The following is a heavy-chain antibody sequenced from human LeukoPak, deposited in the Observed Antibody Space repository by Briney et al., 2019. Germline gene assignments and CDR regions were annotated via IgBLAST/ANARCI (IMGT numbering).Heavy chain of an antibody. CDR3: ARDRGGSGSYNFDY. Sequence: PGGSLRLSCAASGFTFDDYAMHWIRQAPGKGLEWVSGISWKSGAVGYAGSVKDRFTISRDNAKNSLYLQMNSLRAEDTAVYYCARDRGGSGSYNFDYWGQGSLVTVSS. V-gene: IGHV3-9*01. D-gene: IGHD3-10*01. CDR2: ISWKSGAV. J-gene: IGHJ4*02. CDR1: GFTFDDYA.